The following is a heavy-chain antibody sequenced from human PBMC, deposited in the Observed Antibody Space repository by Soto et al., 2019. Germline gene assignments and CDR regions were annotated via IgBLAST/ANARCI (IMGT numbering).Heavy chain of an antibody. D-gene: IGHD3-16*01. CDR3: AKARCSTPDCYVPDY. V-gene: IGHV3-23*01. Sequence: GGSLRLSCVASGFTFSTYTMSWVRQAPGKGLEWVSVISGSGGSPSYADSVQGRFSIYRDNSKNTLYLQMNSLRGDDTAMYYCAKARCSTPDCYVPDYWGRRTLVTVSS. CDR2: ISGSGGSP. CDR1: GFTFSTYT. J-gene: IGHJ4*02.